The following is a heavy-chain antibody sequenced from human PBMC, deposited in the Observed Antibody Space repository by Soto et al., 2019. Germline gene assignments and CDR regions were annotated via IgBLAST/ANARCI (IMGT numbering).Heavy chain of an antibody. V-gene: IGHV3-64D*06. CDR3: VKENLGYCSGGSCYSWYYYGMDV. CDR1: GFIFSTYA. J-gene: IGHJ6*02. CDR2: ISPNGGST. D-gene: IGHD2-15*01. Sequence: GGSLRLSCSASGFIFSTYAMHWVRQAPGKGLEHISAISPNGGSTYYADSVKGRFTISRDNSKNTLYLQMTSLRAEDTAVYYCVKENLGYCSGGSCYSWYYYGMDVWGQGTTVTVS.